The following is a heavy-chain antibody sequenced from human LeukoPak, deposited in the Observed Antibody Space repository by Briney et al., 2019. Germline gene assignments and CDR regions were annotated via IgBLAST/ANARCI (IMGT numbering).Heavy chain of an antibody. Sequence: ASVKISCKASGYTFTRNYMHWVRQAPGQGLERMGVIHPSGSSTNYAQKFQGRVTMTKDTSTSTVYIELNNLRSEDTAVYYCARMDMDTAMVTNYLDHWGQGTLVTVSS. V-gene: IGHV1-46*01. CDR3: ARMDMDTAMVTNYLDH. CDR2: IHPSGSST. J-gene: IGHJ4*02. CDR1: GYTFTRNY. D-gene: IGHD5-18*01.